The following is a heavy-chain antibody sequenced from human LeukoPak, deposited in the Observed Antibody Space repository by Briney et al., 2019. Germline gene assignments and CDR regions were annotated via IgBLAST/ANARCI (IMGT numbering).Heavy chain of an antibody. CDR1: GFTFSSYW. CDR3: ARNYYDSSGYWTPDY. D-gene: IGHD3-22*01. J-gene: IGHJ4*02. CDR2: IKQDGSEK. V-gene: IGHV3-7*01. Sequence: QPGGSLRLSCAAPGFTFSSYWVSWVRQAPGKGLEWVANIKQDGSEKYYVDSVKGRFTISRDNAENSLYLQMNSLRAEDTAVYYCARNYYDSSGYWTPDYWGQGTLVTVSS.